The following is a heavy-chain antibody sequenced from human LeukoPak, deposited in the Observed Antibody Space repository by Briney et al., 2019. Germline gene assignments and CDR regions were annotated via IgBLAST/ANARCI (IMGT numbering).Heavy chain of an antibody. CDR1: GFTFSSYS. J-gene: IGHJ6*02. Sequence: GGSLRLSCAASGFTFSSYSMNWVRQAPGKGLERVSSISSSSSYIYYADSVKGRFTISRDNAKNSLYLQMNSLRAEDTAVYYCAREGTYYYGSGSYCLDVWGQGTTVTVSS. D-gene: IGHD3-10*01. V-gene: IGHV3-21*01. CDR3: AREGTYYYGSGSYCLDV. CDR2: ISSSSSYI.